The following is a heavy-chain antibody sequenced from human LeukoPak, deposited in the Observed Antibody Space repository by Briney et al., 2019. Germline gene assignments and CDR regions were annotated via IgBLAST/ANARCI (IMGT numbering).Heavy chain of an antibody. CDR3: ARESRGILNYFDY. CDR1: GYTFTGYY. Sequence: ASVKVSCKASGYTFTGYYMHWVRQAPGQGLEWMEWINPNSGGTNYAQKFQGRVTMTRDTSISTAYMELNRLRSDDTAVYYCARESRGILNYFDYWGQGTLVTVSS. CDR2: INPNSGGT. V-gene: IGHV1-2*02. J-gene: IGHJ4*02. D-gene: IGHD6-13*01.